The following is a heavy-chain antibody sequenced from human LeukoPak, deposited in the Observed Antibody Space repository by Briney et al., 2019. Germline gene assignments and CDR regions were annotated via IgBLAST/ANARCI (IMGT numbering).Heavy chain of an antibody. J-gene: IGHJ4*02. Sequence: GGSLRLSCAASGFTFINAWMSWVHQAPGKGLEWVANIKQDGSEKYYVDSVKGRFTISRDNAKNSLYLQMNSLRAEDTAVYYCASDLSHYFDYWGQGTLVTVSS. CDR2: IKQDGSEK. CDR1: GFTFINAW. V-gene: IGHV3-7*05. CDR3: ASDLSHYFDY.